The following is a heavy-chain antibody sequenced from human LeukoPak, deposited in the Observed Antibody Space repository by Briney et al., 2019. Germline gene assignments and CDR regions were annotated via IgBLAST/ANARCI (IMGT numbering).Heavy chain of an antibody. J-gene: IGHJ4*02. Sequence: GESLKISCKASGYRFTNYWIGWVRQMPGKGLEWMVIIYPGDSETRYSPSFQGQVTISADKSISTTYLQWSSLKAPDTAMYYCARALRTGQGDYVPVLWGQGTLVTVSS. CDR2: IYPGDSET. CDR3: ARALRTGQGDYVPVL. V-gene: IGHV5-51*01. CDR1: GYRFTNYW. D-gene: IGHD4-17*01.